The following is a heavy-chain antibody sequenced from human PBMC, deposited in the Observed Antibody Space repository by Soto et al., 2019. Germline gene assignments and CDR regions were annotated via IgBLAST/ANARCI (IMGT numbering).Heavy chain of an antibody. CDR3: ARGRRYYDFWSGSQNYYYMDV. CDR2: MNPNSGNT. Sequence: GASVKVSCKASGYTFTSYDINWVRQATGQGLEWMGWMNPNSGNTGYAQKFQGRVTMTRNTSISTAYMELSSLRSEDTAVYYCARGRRYYDFWSGSQNYYYMDVWGKGTTVTVSS. D-gene: IGHD3-3*01. J-gene: IGHJ6*03. V-gene: IGHV1-8*01. CDR1: GYTFTSYD.